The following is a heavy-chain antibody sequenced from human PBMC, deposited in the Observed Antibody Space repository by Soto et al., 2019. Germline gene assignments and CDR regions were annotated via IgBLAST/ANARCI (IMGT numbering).Heavy chain of an antibody. CDR1: GFTLSAYS. D-gene: IGHD4-17*01. V-gene: IGHV3-21*01. Sequence: EVQLVESGGGLVKPGGSLRLSCAASGFTLSAYSMNWVRQAPGKGLEWVSSISRSSTYIYYADSVRGRFTISRDNAKNSLYLQMNSLRAEDTAMYYCARDGSDYGDYTRYYGMDVWGQGTTVTVSS. CDR2: ISRSSTYI. CDR3: ARDGSDYGDYTRYYGMDV. J-gene: IGHJ6*02.